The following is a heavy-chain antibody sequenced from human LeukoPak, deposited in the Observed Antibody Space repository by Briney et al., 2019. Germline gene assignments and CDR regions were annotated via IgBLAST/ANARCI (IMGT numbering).Heavy chain of an antibody. CDR2: ISLDGSYK. CDR1: GFTFNSYT. Sequence: GGSLRLSCTASGFTFNSYTMQWVRQAPGKGLEWVALISLDGSYKFYADSVKGRFTISRDNSKSTLYLQMSSLRVEDSAVYYCARDSGSLPFHLWGQGTLATVSS. D-gene: IGHD1-26*01. V-gene: IGHV3-30-3*01. CDR3: ARDSGSLPFHL. J-gene: IGHJ1*01.